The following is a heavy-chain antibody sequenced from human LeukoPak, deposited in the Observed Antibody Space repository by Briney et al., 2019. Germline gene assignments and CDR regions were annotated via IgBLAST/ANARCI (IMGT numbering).Heavy chain of an antibody. D-gene: IGHD6-6*01. CDR2: IYYSGST. CDR1: GGSISSYY. J-gene: IGHJ4*02. Sequence: SETLSLTCTVSGGSISSYYWSWLRQPPGKGLEWIGYIYYSGSTNYNPSLTSRVTISVDTSKNQFSLTPSSVTAADTAVYYCARAGGSIAARLDYWGQGTLVTVSS. V-gene: IGHV4-59*01. CDR3: ARAGGSIAARLDY.